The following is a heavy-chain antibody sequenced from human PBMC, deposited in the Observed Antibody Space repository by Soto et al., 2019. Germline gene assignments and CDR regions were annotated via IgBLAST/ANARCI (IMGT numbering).Heavy chain of an antibody. D-gene: IGHD2-2*01. CDR2: IYWDGDK. J-gene: IGHJ5*02. Sequence: QITLKESGPTLVKPTQTLTLTCTFSGFALRTSGVGVGWIRQPPGKALEWLTLIYWDGDKRNSPSLKSRLTITKDSSKNQVILTMTHMHPVDTATYYCAHLSEYPGYTWFDHWGQGTLVTVSS. V-gene: IGHV2-5*02. CDR3: AHLSEYPGYTWFDH. CDR1: GFALRTSGVG.